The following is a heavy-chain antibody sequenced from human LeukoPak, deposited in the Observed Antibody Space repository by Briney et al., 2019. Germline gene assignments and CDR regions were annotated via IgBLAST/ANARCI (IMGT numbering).Heavy chain of an antibody. D-gene: IGHD3-10*01. Sequence: SETLSLTCAVYGGSFSGYYWSWIRQPPGKGLEWIGEINHSGSTNYNPSLKSRVTISVDTSKNQFSLKLSSVTAADTAVYYCARDSPTMVRGPQGIDPWGQGTLVTVSS. CDR1: GGSFSGYY. CDR2: INHSGST. V-gene: IGHV4-34*01. J-gene: IGHJ5*02. CDR3: ARDSPTMVRGPQGIDP.